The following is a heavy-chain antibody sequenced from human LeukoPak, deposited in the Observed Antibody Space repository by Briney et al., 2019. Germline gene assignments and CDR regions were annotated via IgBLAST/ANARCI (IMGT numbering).Heavy chain of an antibody. CDR2: INHSGST. CDR3: ARIGRTPELGVIDY. Sequence: PSETLSLTCAVYGGSFSGYYWSWTRQPPGKGLEWIGEINHSGSTNYNPSLKSRVTISVDTSKNQFSLKLSSVTAADTAVYYCARIGRTPELGVIDYWGQGTLVTVSS. D-gene: IGHD1-26*01. CDR1: GGSFSGYY. J-gene: IGHJ4*02. V-gene: IGHV4-34*01.